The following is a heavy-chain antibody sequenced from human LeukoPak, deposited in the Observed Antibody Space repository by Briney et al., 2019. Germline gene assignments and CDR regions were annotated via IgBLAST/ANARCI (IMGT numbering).Heavy chain of an antibody. V-gene: IGHV1-18*01. CDR1: GYTFTSYG. J-gene: IGHJ4*02. Sequence: ASVKVSCKASGYTFTSYGISWVRQAPGQGLEWMGWISAYNGNTNYAQKLQGRVTMTTDTSTSTAYMELRSLRSDDTAVYYCARLGYYDSSGYLELDYWGQGTLVTVSP. D-gene: IGHD3-22*01. CDR2: ISAYNGNT. CDR3: ARLGYYDSSGYLELDY.